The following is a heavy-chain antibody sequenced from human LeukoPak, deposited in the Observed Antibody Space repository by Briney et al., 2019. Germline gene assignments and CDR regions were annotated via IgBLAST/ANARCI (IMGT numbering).Heavy chain of an antibody. CDR2: INHSGST. CDR1: GGSFSGYY. V-gene: IGHV4-34*01. J-gene: IGHJ5*02. D-gene: IGHD2-2*01. Sequence: PSETLSLTCAVYGGSFSGYYWSWIRQPPGKGLEWIGEINHSGSTNYNPSLKSRVTMSVDTSKNQFSLKLSSVTAADTAVYYCARDTRRHCSSTSRLKRWFDPWGQGTLVTVSS. CDR3: ARDTRRHCSSTSRLKRWFDP.